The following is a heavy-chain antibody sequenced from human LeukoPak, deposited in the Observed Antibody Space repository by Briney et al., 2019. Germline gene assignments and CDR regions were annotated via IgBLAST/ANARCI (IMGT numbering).Heavy chain of an antibody. CDR3: ARLGVGATRDAFDI. CDR1: GFTFDDYG. D-gene: IGHD1-26*01. Sequence: GESLRLSCAASGFTFDDYGMSWVRQAPGKGLEWVSGINWNGGSTGYADSVKGRFTISRDNAKNSLYLQMNSLRAEDTALYYCARLGVGATRDAFDIWGQGTMVTLST. J-gene: IGHJ3*02. V-gene: IGHV3-20*04. CDR2: INWNGGST.